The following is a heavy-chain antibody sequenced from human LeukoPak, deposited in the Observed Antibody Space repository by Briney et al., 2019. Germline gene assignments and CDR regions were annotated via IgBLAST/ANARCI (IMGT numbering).Heavy chain of an antibody. J-gene: IGHJ4*02. CDR3: ARHHRVETGCFDY. CDR2: IYYSGST. Sequence: PSETLSLTCTVSGGSISSSSYYWGWIRQPPGKGLEWIGYIYYSGSTSYNPSLKSRVTISVDTSKNQFSLKLSSVTAADTAVYSCARHHRVETGCFDYWGQGTLVTVYS. V-gene: IGHV4-61*05. D-gene: IGHD4-23*01. CDR1: GGSISSSSYY.